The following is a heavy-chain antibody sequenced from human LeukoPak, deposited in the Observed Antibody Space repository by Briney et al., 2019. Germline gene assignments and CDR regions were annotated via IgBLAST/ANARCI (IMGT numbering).Heavy chain of an antibody. D-gene: IGHD1-14*01. CDR3: ASRGPAYYFDY. Sequence: PGGSLRLSCAASGFTFNSYGMHWVRQAPGKGLEWVAVMWYDGSNKYYADSVKGRFTISRDDSKNTLFLQMNSLRAEDTAVYYCASRGPAYYFDYWGQGTLATVSS. J-gene: IGHJ4*02. CDR2: MWYDGSNK. CDR1: GFTFNSYG. V-gene: IGHV3-33*03.